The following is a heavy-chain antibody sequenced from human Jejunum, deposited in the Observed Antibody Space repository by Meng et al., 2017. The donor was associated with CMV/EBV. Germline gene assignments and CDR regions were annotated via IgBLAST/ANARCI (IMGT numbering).Heavy chain of an antibody. CDR2: IHGDGGWI. CDR1: RFRMSTVW. Sequence: EVGFVGYGGGVVVTGCSMALSCAVTRFRMSTVWLHWVRQVAGKGLVWVSRIHGDGGWITYADSVKGRFTISRDNAKNTLYLEMNSLRVEDTAIYYCVPNTFGHWGQGILVTVSS. J-gene: IGHJ4*02. CDR3: VPNTFGH. D-gene: IGHD2/OR15-2a*01. V-gene: IGHV3-74*03.